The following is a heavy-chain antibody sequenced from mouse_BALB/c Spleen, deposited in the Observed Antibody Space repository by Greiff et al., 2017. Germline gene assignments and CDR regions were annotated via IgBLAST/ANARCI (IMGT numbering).Heavy chain of an antibody. J-gene: IGHJ3*01. Sequence: DVQLVESGGGLVKPGGSLKLSCAASGFTFSSYTMSWVRQTPEKRLEWVATISSGGGNTYYPDSVKGRFTISRDNAENNLYLQMSSLRSEDTALYYCARPPFAYWGQGTLVTVSA. CDR3: ARPPFAY. CDR1: GFTFSSYT. CDR2: ISSGGGNT. V-gene: IGHV5-9*03.